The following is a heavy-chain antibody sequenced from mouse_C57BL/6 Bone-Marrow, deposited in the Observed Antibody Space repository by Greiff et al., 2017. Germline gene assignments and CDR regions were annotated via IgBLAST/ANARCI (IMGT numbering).Heavy chain of an antibody. CDR2: INPNNGGT. J-gene: IGHJ3*01. V-gene: IGHV1-26*01. Sequence: EVQLQQSGPELVKPGASVKISCKASGYTFTDYYMNWVKQSHGKSLEWIGDINPNNGGTSYNQKFKGKATLTVDKSSSTAYMELRSLTSEDSAVYYCAALLRQAFAYWGQGTLVTVSA. CDR1: GYTFTDYY. D-gene: IGHD2-4*01. CDR3: AALLRQAFAY.